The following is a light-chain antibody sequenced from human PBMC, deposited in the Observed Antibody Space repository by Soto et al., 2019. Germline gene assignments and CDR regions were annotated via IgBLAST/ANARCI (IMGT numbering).Light chain of an antibody. J-gene: IGKJ4*01. CDR3: QQYNSAPHT. CDR1: QDISNY. CDR2: AAS. V-gene: IGKV1-27*01. Sequence: DIQMTQSPSSLSASVGDRVTITCRTSQDISNYLAWYQQQPGKVPKLLIYAASTLQSGVPARFSGGGSGTDFSLTISSLQPEDVATYYCQQYNSAPHTFGGGTKVEIQ.